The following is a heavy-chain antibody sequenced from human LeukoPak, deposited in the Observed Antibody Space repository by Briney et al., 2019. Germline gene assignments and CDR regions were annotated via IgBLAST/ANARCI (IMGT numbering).Heavy chain of an antibody. CDR3: ATRYSGYDGEGDY. CDR1: GYTLTELS. D-gene: IGHD5-12*01. J-gene: IGHJ4*02. V-gene: IGHV1-24*01. Sequence: ASVKVSCKVSGYTLTELSMHWVRQAPGNGLEWMGGFDPEDGETIYAQKFQGRVTMTEDTSTDTDYMELSSLRSEDTAVYYCATRYSGYDGEGDYWGQGTLGTVSS. CDR2: FDPEDGET.